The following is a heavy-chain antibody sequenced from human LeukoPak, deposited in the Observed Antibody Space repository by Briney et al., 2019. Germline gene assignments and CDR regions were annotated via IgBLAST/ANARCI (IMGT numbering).Heavy chain of an antibody. J-gene: IGHJ4*02. Sequence: GGSLRLSCAASGFTFSNAWMSWVRQAPGKGLEWVGRIKSKTDGGTTDYAAPVKGRFTISRDDSKNTLYLQMNSLKTEDTAVYYCTTLKSYDFWSGYQGVHYFDYWGQGTLVTVSS. D-gene: IGHD3-3*01. CDR1: GFTFSNAW. CDR3: TTLKSYDFWSGYQGVHYFDY. CDR2: IKSKTDGGTT. V-gene: IGHV3-15*01.